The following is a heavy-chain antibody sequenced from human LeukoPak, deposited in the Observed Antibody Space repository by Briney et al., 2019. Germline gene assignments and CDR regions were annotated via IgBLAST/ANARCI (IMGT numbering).Heavy chain of an antibody. J-gene: IGHJ4*02. CDR2: IKSDGSNA. CDR3: VRNLAVAGTCFDS. Sequence: GGSLRLSCAASGFTFSKYWMHWVRQLPGKGLEWVSRIKSDGSNAAYADSVKGRFTISRDNAKNTLFLQMNSLRGEDSAVYYCVRNLAVAGTCFDSWGQGTLVTVSS. D-gene: IGHD6-19*01. CDR1: GFTFSKYW. V-gene: IGHV3-74*01.